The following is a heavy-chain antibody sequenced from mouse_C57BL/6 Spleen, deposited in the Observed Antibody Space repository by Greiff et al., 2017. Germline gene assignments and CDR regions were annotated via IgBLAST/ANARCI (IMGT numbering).Heavy chain of an antibody. V-gene: IGHV3-6*01. J-gene: IGHJ2*01. Sequence: VQLKESGPGFVKPSQSLSLTCSVTGYSITSGYYWNWIRQFPGNKLEWMGYISYDGSNNYNPSLKNRISITSDTSKNQFFLKLNSVTTEDTATYYCARWTNWVYFDYWGQGTTLTVSS. D-gene: IGHD4-1*01. CDR2: ISYDGSN. CDR1: GYSITSGYY. CDR3: ARWTNWVYFDY.